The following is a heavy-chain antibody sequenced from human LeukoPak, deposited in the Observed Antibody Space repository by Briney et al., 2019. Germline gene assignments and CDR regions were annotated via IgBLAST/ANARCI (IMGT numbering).Heavy chain of an antibody. D-gene: IGHD3-10*01. Sequence: GGSLRLSCAASGFNFRDYGMHWVRQAPGKGLVWVSRIGSDGSGTKYADSVKGRFTVYRDNAKTTLYLEMSSLRVEDTAVYYCARVIRGSGSEAFDIWGQGTMVTVSS. V-gene: IGHV3-74*03. CDR3: ARVIRGSGSEAFDI. CDR1: GFNFRDYG. J-gene: IGHJ3*02. CDR2: IGSDGSGT.